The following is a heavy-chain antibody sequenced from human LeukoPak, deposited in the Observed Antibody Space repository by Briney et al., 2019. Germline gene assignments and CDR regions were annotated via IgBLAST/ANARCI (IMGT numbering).Heavy chain of an antibody. V-gene: IGHV4-39*01. Sequence: SETLSLTCTVSGGSISSSSYYWGWIRQPPGKGLEWIGSIYYSGSTYYNPSLKSRVTISVDTSKNQFSLKLSSVTAADTAVYYCARHVGTLNNPAYKIDYWGQGTLVTVSS. D-gene: IGHD1/OR15-1a*01. CDR1: GGSISSSSYY. CDR2: IYYSGST. J-gene: IGHJ4*02. CDR3: ARHVGTLNNPAYKIDY.